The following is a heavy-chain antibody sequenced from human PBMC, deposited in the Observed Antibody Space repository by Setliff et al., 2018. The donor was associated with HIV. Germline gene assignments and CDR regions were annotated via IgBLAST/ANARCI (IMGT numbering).Heavy chain of an antibody. CDR1: RFTFNDYW. CDR2: IDREGSET. J-gene: IGHJ4*02. Sequence: GGSLRLSCVASRFTFNDYWMSWVRQAPGKGLEWVANIDREGSETNYVDSVKGRFTISRDNARSSMYLQMNNLRVEDTALYYCVTFYGGMTGWVDWGKGALVTVSS. V-gene: IGHV3-7*03. D-gene: IGHD3-10*01. CDR3: VTFYGGMTGWVD.